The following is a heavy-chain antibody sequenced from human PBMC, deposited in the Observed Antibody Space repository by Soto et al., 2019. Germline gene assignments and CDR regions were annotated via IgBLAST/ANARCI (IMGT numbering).Heavy chain of an antibody. CDR3: AKMAPLYCSGGSCEGEYYYYYYYMDV. Sequence: PGGSLRLSCAASGFTFSSYAMSWVRQAPGKGLEWVSAISGSGGSTYYADSVKGRFTISRDNSKNTLYLQMNSLRAEDTAVYYWAKMAPLYCSGGSCEGEYYYYYYYMDVWGKGTTVTVSS. V-gene: IGHV3-23*01. CDR1: GFTFSSYA. CDR2: ISGSGGST. J-gene: IGHJ6*03. D-gene: IGHD2-15*01.